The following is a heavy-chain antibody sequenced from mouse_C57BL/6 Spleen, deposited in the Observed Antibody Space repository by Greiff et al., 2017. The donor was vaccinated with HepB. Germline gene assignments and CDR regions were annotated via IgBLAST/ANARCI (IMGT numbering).Heavy chain of an antibody. Sequence: QVHVKQSGAELVKPGASVKLSCKASGYTFTSYWMHWVKQRPGQGLEWIGMIHPNSGSTNYNEKFKSKATLTVDKSSSTAYMQLSSLTSEDSAVYYCARLYYDYDEGIDYWGQGTTLTVSS. CDR2: IHPNSGST. CDR3: ARLYYDYDEGIDY. D-gene: IGHD2-4*01. CDR1: GYTFTSYW. J-gene: IGHJ2*01. V-gene: IGHV1-64*01.